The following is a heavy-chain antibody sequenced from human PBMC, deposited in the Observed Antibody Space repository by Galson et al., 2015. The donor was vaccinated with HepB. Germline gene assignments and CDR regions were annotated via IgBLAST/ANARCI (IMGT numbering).Heavy chain of an antibody. CDR2: IYYSGST. Sequence: ETLSLTCTVSGGSISSSSYYWGWIRQPPGKGLEWIGSIYYSGSTYYNPSLKSRVTISVDTSKNQFSLKLSSVTAADTAVYYCARVRTGVRRFDYWGQGTLVTVSS. CDR1: GGSISSSSYY. V-gene: IGHV4-39*07. D-gene: IGHD7-27*01. CDR3: ARVRTGVRRFDY. J-gene: IGHJ4*02.